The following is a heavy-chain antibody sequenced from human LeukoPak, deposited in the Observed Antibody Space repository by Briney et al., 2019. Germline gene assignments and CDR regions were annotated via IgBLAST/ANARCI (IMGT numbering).Heavy chain of an antibody. CDR2: IYYSGST. Sequence: PSETLSLTCTVSGVSISSGGYYWSWLRQHPGKGLEWIGYIYYSGSTYYNPSLESRVTISVDTSKNQFSLKLSSVTAADTAVYYCAREWFGESFDYWGQGTLVTVSS. D-gene: IGHD3-10*01. CDR1: GVSISSGGYY. V-gene: IGHV4-31*03. CDR3: AREWFGESFDY. J-gene: IGHJ4*02.